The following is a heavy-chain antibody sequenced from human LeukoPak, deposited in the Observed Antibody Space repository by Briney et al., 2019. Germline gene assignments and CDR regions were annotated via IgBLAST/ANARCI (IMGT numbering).Heavy chain of an antibody. D-gene: IGHD3-9*01. CDR1: VYTFTSYD. CDR3: ARHDILTDDRAFDI. CDR2: MNPNSGNT. J-gene: IGHJ3*02. V-gene: IGHV1-8*01. Sequence: ASVKVSCKASVYTFTSYDINWVRQATGQGLEWMGWMNPNSGNTGYAQKFQGRVTMTRNTSISTAYMELSSLRSEDTAVYYCARHDILTDDRAFDIWGQGTMVTVSS.